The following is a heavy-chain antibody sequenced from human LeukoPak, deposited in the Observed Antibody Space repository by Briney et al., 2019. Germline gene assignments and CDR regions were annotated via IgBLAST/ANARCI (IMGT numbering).Heavy chain of an antibody. CDR3: AKELGWSYDSSGYQDY. CDR1: GFTFSSYA. Sequence: GGSLRLPCAASGFTFSSYAMSWVRQAPGKGLEWVSAISGSGGTTYYADSVKGRFSISRDNFKNTLYLQMNSLRVEDTAVYYCAKELGWSYDSSGYQDYWGQGTLVTVSS. J-gene: IGHJ4*02. CDR2: ISGSGGTT. V-gene: IGHV3-23*01. D-gene: IGHD3-22*01.